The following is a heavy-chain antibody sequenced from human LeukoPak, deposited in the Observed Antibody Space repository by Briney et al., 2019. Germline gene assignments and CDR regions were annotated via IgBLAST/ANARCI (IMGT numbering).Heavy chain of an antibody. CDR1: GYTFTSYY. D-gene: IGHD6-13*01. CDR3: ASPGVAAAAPDAFDI. J-gene: IGHJ3*02. Sequence: ASVKVSCKASGYTFTSYYMHWVRQAPGQGLEWMGIINPSGGSTSYAQKFQGRVTMTRDTSTSTVYMELSSLRSEDTAVYYCASPGVAAAAPDAFDIWGQGTMVTVSS. CDR2: INPSGGST. V-gene: IGHV1-46*01.